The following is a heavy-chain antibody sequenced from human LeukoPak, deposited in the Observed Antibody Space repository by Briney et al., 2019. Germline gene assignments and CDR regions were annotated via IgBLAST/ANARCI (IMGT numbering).Heavy chain of an antibody. V-gene: IGHV4-4*02. CDR2: IYHSGST. CDR3: ARGNRAETYYYRSGTDY. CDR1: GGSISSSNW. Sequence: SETLSLTCAVSGGSISSSNWWSWVRQPPGKGLEWIGEIYHSGSTNYNPSLKSRVTISVDKSKNQFSLKLSSVTAADTAVYYCARGNRAETYYYRSGTDYWGQGTLVTVSS. J-gene: IGHJ4*02. D-gene: IGHD3-10*01.